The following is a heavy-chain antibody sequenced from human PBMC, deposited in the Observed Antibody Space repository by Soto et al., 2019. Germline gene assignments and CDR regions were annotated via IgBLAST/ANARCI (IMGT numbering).Heavy chain of an antibody. D-gene: IGHD2-2*01. J-gene: IGHJ5*02. V-gene: IGHV4-39*01. Sequence: SETLSLTCTVSGGSISSSSYYWGWIRQPPGKGLEWIGSIYYSGSTYYNPSLKSRVTISVDTSKNQFSLKLSSVTAADTAVYYCARTGFRVVPAAILLHGQGWFDPWGQGTLVTVSS. CDR3: ARTGFRVVPAAILLHGQGWFDP. CDR2: IYYSGST. CDR1: GGSISSSSYY.